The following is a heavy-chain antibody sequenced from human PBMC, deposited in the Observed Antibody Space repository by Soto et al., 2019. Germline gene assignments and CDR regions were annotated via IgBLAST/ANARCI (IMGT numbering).Heavy chain of an antibody. D-gene: IGHD6-13*01. J-gene: IGHJ6*02. Sequence: QVQLQESGPGLVKPSETLSLTCTVSGGSISSYYWSWIRQPPGKGLEWIGYIYYSGSPNYNPPLKRRGTISVDTSKNQCALKLSSGTAADTAVYYCASSNIAAAGFYYYGMDDWGRGTTVTVSS. V-gene: IGHV4-59*01. CDR1: GGSISSYY. CDR3: ASSNIAAAGFYYYGMDD. CDR2: IYYSGSP.